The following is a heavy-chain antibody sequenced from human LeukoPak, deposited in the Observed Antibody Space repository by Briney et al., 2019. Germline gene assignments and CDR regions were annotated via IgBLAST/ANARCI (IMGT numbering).Heavy chain of an antibody. Sequence: SVKVSCKASGGTFSSYAISWVRQDPGQGLEWMGGIIPIFGTANYAQKFQGRVTITADESTSTAYMELSSLRSEDTAVYYCARDGPLIAVALNNWFDPWGQGTLVTVSS. CDR2: IIPIFGTA. CDR3: ARDGPLIAVALNNWFDP. CDR1: GGTFSSYA. J-gene: IGHJ5*02. D-gene: IGHD6-19*01. V-gene: IGHV1-69*13.